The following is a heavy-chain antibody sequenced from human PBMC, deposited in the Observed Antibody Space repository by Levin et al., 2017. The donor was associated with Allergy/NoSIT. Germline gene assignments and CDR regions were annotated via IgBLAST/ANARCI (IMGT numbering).Heavy chain of an antibody. CDR1: GASVSSSSDY. Sequence: SETLSLTCTVSGASVSSSSDYWSWIRQPPGKGLEWIGYIYFSGYTHYNPSLNSRVTISLDTSKNQFSLNLSSVTAADTAVYYCARRVGGSGWYYFDYWGQGTLVSVSS. CDR2: IYFSGYT. J-gene: IGHJ4*02. D-gene: IGHD6-19*01. V-gene: IGHV4-61*01. CDR3: ARRVGGSGWYYFDY.